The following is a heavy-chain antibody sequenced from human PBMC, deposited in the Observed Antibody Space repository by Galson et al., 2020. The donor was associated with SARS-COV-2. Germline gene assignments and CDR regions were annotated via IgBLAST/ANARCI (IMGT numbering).Heavy chain of an antibody. V-gene: IGHV4-39*07. CDR2: VYYSGST. J-gene: IGHJ5*02. Sequence: SETLSLTCTVSGGSISSNSYSWGWIRQPPGKGLEWIGSVYYSGSTHYNASLKSRVSISVDTLKNQFFLHLTSLTAADTAVYYCARGTGDYSSSPLLNWFDPWGQGIVVTVSS. D-gene: IGHD3-22*01. CDR3: ARGTGDYSSSPLLNWFDP. CDR1: GGSISSNSYS.